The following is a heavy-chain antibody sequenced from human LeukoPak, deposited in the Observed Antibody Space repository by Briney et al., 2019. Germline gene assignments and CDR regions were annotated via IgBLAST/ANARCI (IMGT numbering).Heavy chain of an antibody. V-gene: IGHV4-61*02. CDR1: GGSISSGSYY. Sequence: SETLSLTCTVSGGSISSGSYYWSWIRQPAGKGLEWIGRIYTSGSTNYNPSLKSRVTISVDTSKNQFSLKLSSVTAADTAVYYCARDMVRGAFLDYWGQGTLVTVSS. D-gene: IGHD3-10*01. J-gene: IGHJ4*02. CDR3: ARDMVRGAFLDY. CDR2: IYTSGST.